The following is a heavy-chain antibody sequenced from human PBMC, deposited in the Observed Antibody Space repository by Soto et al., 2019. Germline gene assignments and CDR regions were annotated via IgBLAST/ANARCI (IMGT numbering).Heavy chain of an antibody. CDR2: ISGSGATT. Sequence: SLRLSCAASVFTFNRYAMNWVRQAAWKGLEWVSGISGSGATTYYADSVKGRFTISRDNSKNTLYLQMNSLGAGDTAVYYCAKDPEVVVTAPDYWGQGTLVNVSS. CDR1: VFTFNRYA. CDR3: AKDPEVVVTAPDY. V-gene: IGHV3-23*01. D-gene: IGHD2-21*02. J-gene: IGHJ4*02.